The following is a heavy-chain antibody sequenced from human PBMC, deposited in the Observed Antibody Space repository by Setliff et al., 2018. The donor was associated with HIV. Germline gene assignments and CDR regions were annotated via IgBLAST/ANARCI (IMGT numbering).Heavy chain of an antibody. CDR2: TYLGAT. Sequence: ASVKVSCKASGYTFTSYGMNWIRQAPGQGLEWMGWTYLGATNYAQRFRDRFTMTTDTSTSTAYMELRSLRSDDTAVYYCARDGLVQLERLDYWGQGTLVTVSS. D-gene: IGHD1-1*01. CDR1: GYTFTSYG. V-gene: IGHV1-18*04. CDR3: ARDGLVQLERLDY. J-gene: IGHJ4*02.